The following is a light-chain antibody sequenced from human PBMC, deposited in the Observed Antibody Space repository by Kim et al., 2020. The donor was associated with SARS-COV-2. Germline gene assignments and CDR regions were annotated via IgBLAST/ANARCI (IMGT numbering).Light chain of an antibody. CDR3: LQDYNYPWT. Sequence: ASVGDRVTITCRSSQDMGNDLSWYQQKPGKAPKLLIYAASSLQSGVPSRFSGSGSGTDFTLTISSLQPEDFATYYCLQDYNYPWTFGQGTKVDIK. V-gene: IGKV1-6*01. J-gene: IGKJ1*01. CDR1: QDMGND. CDR2: AAS.